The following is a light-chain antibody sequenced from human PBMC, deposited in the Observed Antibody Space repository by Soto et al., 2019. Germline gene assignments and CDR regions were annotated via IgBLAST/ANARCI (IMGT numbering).Light chain of an antibody. CDR1: SSNIGASFD. CDR3: QSYDSSLSAVV. Sequence: QSVLTQPPSVSGAPGQRVTISCTGSSSNIGASFDVHWYQHLPGTAPKLLIYGNNYRPSGVPDRFSGSKSDTSASLAITGLQAEDEADYYCQSYDSSLSAVVFGGGTQLTVL. V-gene: IGLV1-40*01. J-gene: IGLJ2*01. CDR2: GNN.